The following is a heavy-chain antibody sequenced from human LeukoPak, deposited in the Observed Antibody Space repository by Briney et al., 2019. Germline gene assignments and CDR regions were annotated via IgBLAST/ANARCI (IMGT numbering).Heavy chain of an antibody. D-gene: IGHD3-9*01. CDR1: GGSFSGYY. J-gene: IGHJ2*01. CDR2: INHSGST. V-gene: IGHV4-34*01. CDR3: ARQLVYYDILTGYCNGWYFDL. Sequence: SETLSLTCAVYGGSFSGYYWSWIRQPPGKGLEWIGEINHSGSTNYNPSLKSRVTISVDTSKNQFSLKLSSVTAADTAVYYCARQLVYYDILTGYCNGWYFDLWGRGTLVTVSS.